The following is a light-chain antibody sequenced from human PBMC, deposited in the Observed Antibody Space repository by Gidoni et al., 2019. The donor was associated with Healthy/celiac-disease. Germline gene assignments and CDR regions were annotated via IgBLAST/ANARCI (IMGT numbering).Light chain of an antibody. J-gene: IGKJ4*01. CDR1: QGISSY. CDR3: QQLNSYPLT. V-gene: IGKV1-9*01. CDR2: AAS. Sequence: DIQLTQSPSFLSASVGDRVTITCWASQGISSYLAWYQQKPGKAPKLLIYAASTLQSGVPSRCSGSGSGTEFTLTSSSLQPEDFATYYCQQLNSYPLTFGGGTKVEIK.